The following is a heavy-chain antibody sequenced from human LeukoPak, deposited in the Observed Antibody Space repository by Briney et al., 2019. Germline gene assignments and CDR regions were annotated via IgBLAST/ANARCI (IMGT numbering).Heavy chain of an antibody. V-gene: IGHV5-51*01. Sequence: RGESLKISCKGSGYSFTNFWIAWVRQMPGKGLEWMGIIDPADSETKYSPSFQGQVTISADKSISTAYLQWSSLKASDTAMYYCAIFDFLFGEIDNWFDPWGQGTQVTVSS. CDR1: GYSFTNFW. D-gene: IGHD3-16*01. CDR2: IDPADSET. CDR3: AIFDFLFGEIDNWFDP. J-gene: IGHJ5*02.